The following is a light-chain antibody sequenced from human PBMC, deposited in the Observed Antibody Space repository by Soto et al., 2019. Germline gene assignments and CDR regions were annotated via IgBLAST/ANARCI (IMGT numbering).Light chain of an antibody. CDR3: QHYNNWPLT. CDR1: ESVSSI. V-gene: IGKV3-15*01. J-gene: IGKJ4*01. Sequence: ESVMTQSPATLSVSPGERTTLSCRASESVSSIYVAWYQQKPGQAPRLLIYGASTRATGIPARFSGSGSGTDFTLTISSMKSEDFEVYYCQHYNNWPLTFGGGTKVDI. CDR2: GAS.